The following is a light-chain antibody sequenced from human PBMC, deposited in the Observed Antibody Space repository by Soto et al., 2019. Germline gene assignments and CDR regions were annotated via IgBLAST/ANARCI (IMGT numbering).Light chain of an antibody. J-gene: IGKJ1*01. Sequence: DIQMTQSPSSLTASIGDRVTITCQATRDIKKFLNWFQQKPGKAPKLLIYDASNLETGVPSRFSGSGSGTDFIFTISSLQPEDIATYYCQQYENLPWTFGQGTKVEIK. CDR2: DAS. CDR1: RDIKKF. V-gene: IGKV1-33*01. CDR3: QQYENLPWT.